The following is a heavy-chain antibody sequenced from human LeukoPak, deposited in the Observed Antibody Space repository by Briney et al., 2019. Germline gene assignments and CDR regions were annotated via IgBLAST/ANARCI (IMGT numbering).Heavy chain of an antibody. CDR3: AERDAAGLDY. Sequence: GSLRLSCAASGFTFSTYGMHWVRQAPGKGLEWVAVIVYDGSDKYYADSVRGRFTISRDNSKNTLYLQMNSLRADDTAVYYCAERDAAGLDYWAREPWSPSPQ. J-gene: IGHJ4*02. V-gene: IGHV3-30*02. CDR2: IVYDGSDK. D-gene: IGHD6-13*01. CDR1: GFTFSTYG.